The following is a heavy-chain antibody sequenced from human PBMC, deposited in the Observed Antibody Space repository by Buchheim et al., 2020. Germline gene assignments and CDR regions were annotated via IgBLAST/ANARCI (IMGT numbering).Heavy chain of an antibody. J-gene: IGHJ6*03. CDR2: INQSGST. D-gene: IGHD3-3*01. V-gene: IGHV4-34*01. CDR3: ARGPYYDFWSGSLARIYYMDV. CDR1: GGSVSDYY. Sequence: QVQLQQWGAGLLKPSETLSLTCAIYGGSVSDYYWNWIRQSPGKGLEWIGEINQSGSTNYNPSLKSRVTISLGTSKNQFSLKVTSVTAADTAVYYCARGPYYDFWSGSLARIYYMDVWGKGTT.